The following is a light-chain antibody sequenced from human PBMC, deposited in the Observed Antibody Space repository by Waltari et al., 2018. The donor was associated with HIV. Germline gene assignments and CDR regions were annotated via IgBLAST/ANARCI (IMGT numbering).Light chain of an antibody. CDR3: QQYGSSPIT. J-gene: IGKJ5*01. CDR1: QSVSRSF. CDR2: GAS. Sequence: EIVLTQSPGTLSLSPGERATLSCRASQSVSRSFLAWYQQNPGQAPRLLIYGASSRATGIPARFSGSGSGTDFSLTISRLEPEDFAVYSCQQYGSSPITFGQGTRLESK. V-gene: IGKV3-20*01.